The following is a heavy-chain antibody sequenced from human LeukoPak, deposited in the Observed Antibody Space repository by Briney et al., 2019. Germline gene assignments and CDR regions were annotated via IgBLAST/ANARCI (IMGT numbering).Heavy chain of an antibody. CDR2: IASSGSTI. CDR1: GFTFSDYY. Sequence: GGSLRLSCAASGFTFSDYYMNWIRQAPGKGLEWVSYIASSGSTIYYADSVKGRFTISTDNAKNSLYLQMNSLRVEDTAVYYCARQRRWGFGYWGQGTLVTVSS. D-gene: IGHD5-24*01. CDR3: ARQRRWGFGY. V-gene: IGHV3-11*04. J-gene: IGHJ4*02.